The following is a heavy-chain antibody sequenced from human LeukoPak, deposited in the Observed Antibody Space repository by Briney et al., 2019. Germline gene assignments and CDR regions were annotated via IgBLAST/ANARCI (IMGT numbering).Heavy chain of an antibody. CDR1: GGTFSSYA. D-gene: IGHD6-13*01. J-gene: IGHJ6*03. V-gene: IGHV1-69*13. Sequence: ASVKVSCKASGGTFSSYAISWVRQAPGQGLEWMGGIIPIFGTANYAQKFQGRVTITADESTSTAYMELSSLRSEDTAVYYRARDSSSWRYYYYYMDVWGKGTTVTVSS. CDR2: IIPIFGTA. CDR3: ARDSSSWRYYYYYMDV.